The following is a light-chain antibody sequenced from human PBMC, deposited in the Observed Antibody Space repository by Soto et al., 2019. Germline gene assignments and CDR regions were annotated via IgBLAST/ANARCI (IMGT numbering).Light chain of an antibody. V-gene: IGLV1-51*01. CDR1: ISNIGKNY. CDR3: CSHAGSYSWV. CDR2: DNN. J-gene: IGLJ3*02. Sequence: QSVLTQPPSVSAAPGQKVTISCSGSISNIGKNYVSWYQQLPGTAPKVLIYDNNKRPSGIPDRFSGSKSGTSATLGITGLQTGDEADYYCCSHAGSYSWVFGGGTKLTVL.